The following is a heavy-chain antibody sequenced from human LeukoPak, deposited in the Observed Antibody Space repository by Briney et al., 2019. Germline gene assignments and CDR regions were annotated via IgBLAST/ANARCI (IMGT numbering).Heavy chain of an antibody. J-gene: IGHJ3*02. CDR3: ARVTYAVDTAMAKLDAFDI. CDR1: GGSISSYY. D-gene: IGHD5-18*01. Sequence: SETLSLTCTVSGGSISSYYWSWIRQPAGKGLEWIGRIYTSGSTNYNPSLKSRVTMSVDTSKNQFSLKLSSVTAADTAVYYCARVTYAVDTAMAKLDAFDIWGQGTMVTVSS. CDR2: IYTSGST. V-gene: IGHV4-4*07.